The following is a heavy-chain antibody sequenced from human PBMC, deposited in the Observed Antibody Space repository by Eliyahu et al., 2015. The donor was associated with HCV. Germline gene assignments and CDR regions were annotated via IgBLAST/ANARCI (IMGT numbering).Heavy chain of an antibody. J-gene: IGHJ4*02. D-gene: IGHD3-10*01. Sequence: QVQLMESGGGVVQPGRSLXLXCAASGFPFSXYGXXWVPQAPGKGLEWVAVIWYDGSNKYYADSVKGRFTISRDNSKNTLYLQMNSLRAEDTAVYYCARNYYGSGILDYWGQGTLVTVSS. CDR1: GFPFSXYG. CDR2: IWYDGSNK. V-gene: IGHV3-33*01. CDR3: ARNYYGSGILDY.